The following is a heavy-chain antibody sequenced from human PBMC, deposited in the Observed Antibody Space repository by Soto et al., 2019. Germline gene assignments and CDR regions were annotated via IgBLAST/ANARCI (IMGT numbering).Heavy chain of an antibody. Sequence: GASVKVSCKASGYTFTSYDINWVRQATGQGLEWMGWMNPNRGNTGYAQKFQGRVTMTRNTSISTAYMELSSLRSEDTAVYYCARAAVVVVAATNYYYYGMDVWGQGTTVTVSS. CDR2: MNPNRGNT. CDR3: ARAAVVVVAATNYYYYGMDV. D-gene: IGHD2-15*01. V-gene: IGHV1-8*01. J-gene: IGHJ6*02. CDR1: GYTFTSYD.